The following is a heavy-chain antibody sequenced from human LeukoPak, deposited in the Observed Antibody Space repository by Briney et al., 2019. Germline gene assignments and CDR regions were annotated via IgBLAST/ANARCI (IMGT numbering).Heavy chain of an antibody. CDR2: MNPNSGNT. Sequence: GASVKVPCKASGYTFTSYDINWVRQATGQGLEWMGWMNPNSGNTGYAQKFQGRVTMTRDMSTSTVYMELSSLRSEDTAVYYCARDVSRRASDIWGQGTMVTVSS. D-gene: IGHD5/OR15-5a*01. CDR3: ARDVSRRASDI. V-gene: IGHV1-8*02. CDR1: GYTFTSYD. J-gene: IGHJ3*02.